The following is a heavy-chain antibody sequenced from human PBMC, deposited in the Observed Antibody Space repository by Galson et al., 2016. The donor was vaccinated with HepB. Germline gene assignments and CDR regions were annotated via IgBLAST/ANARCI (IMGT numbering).Heavy chain of an antibody. CDR1: GYNFIDYW. J-gene: IGHJ4*02. CDR2: IYPGDSDP. Sequence: QSGAEVKKPGESLKISCKGSGYNFIDYWIAWVRQMPGKGLEWMGIIYPGDSDPRYSPAFQGQVTISADKSITTAYLQLSSLKASDTAVYYCARRDCSGGSCRFDYWGQGTLVTVSS. CDR3: ARRDCSGGSCRFDY. V-gene: IGHV5-51*01. D-gene: IGHD2-15*01.